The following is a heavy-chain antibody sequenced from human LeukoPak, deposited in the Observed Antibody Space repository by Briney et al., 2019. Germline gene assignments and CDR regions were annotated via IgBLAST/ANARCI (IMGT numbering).Heavy chain of an antibody. CDR3: AKCPEADRITIFGVVTNYGMDV. CDR1: GFTFDDYA. Sequence: PGGSLRLSCAASGFTFDDYAMNWVRQAPGKGLEWVSYISSSSSTIYYADSVKGRFTISRDNAKNSLYLQMNSLRAEDTAVYYCAKCPEADRITIFGVVTNYGMDVWGQGTTVTVSS. V-gene: IGHV3-48*01. CDR2: ISSSSSTI. D-gene: IGHD3-3*01. J-gene: IGHJ6*02.